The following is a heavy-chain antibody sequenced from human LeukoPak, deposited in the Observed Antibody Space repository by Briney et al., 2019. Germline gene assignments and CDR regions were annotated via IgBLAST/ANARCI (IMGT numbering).Heavy chain of an antibody. J-gene: IGHJ4*02. CDR1: GFTFSSYA. CDR2: ISGSGGST. CDR3: AKTTFHDYSNPPLDY. Sequence: PGGSLRLSCAASGFTFSSYAMSWVRQAPGKGLEWVSAISGSGGSTYYADSVKGRFTISRDNSKNTLYLQMNSLRAEDTAVYYCAKTTFHDYSNPPLDYWGQGTLVTVSS. V-gene: IGHV3-23*01. D-gene: IGHD4-11*01.